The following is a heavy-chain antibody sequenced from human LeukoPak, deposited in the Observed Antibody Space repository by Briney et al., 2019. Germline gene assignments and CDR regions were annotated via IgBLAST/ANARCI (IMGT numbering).Heavy chain of an antibody. V-gene: IGHV3-21*01. D-gene: IGHD2-15*01. J-gene: IGHJ4*02. Sequence: GGSLRLSCAASGFTFSSYSMNWVRQAPGKGLEWVSAISSSSSYIYYADSVKGRFTISRDNAKNSLYLQMNSLRAEDTAVYYCARDRRQREYCSGGSCYSGRYFDYWGQGTLVTVSS. CDR1: GFTFSSYS. CDR2: ISSSSSYI. CDR3: ARDRRQREYCSGGSCYSGRYFDY.